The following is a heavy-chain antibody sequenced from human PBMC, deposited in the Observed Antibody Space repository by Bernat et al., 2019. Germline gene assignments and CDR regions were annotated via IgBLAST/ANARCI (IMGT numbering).Heavy chain of an antibody. Sequence: QVQLVESGGGVVQPGRSLRLSCAASGFTFSSYGMHWVRQAPGKGLEWVAVISYDGSNKYYADSVKGRFTISRDNSKNTLYLQMNSLRAEDTAVYYCAKARNVYSRTRNPSDYWGQGTLVTVSS. CDR1: GFTFSSYG. D-gene: IGHD6-13*01. V-gene: IGHV3-30*18. CDR2: ISYDGSNK. J-gene: IGHJ4*02. CDR3: AKARNVYSRTRNPSDY.